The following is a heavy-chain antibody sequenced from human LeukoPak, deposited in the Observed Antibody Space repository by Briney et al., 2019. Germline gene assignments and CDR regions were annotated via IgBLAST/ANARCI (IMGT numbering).Heavy chain of an antibody. J-gene: IGHJ4*02. Sequence: PGGSLRLSCAASGFTFSSYAMSWVRQAPGKGLEWVSAISGSGGSTYYADSVKGRFTISRDNSKNTLYLQMNSLRAEDTAVYYCAASGHYYSLYFDYWGQGTLVTVSS. CDR3: AASGHYYSLYFDY. V-gene: IGHV3-23*01. D-gene: IGHD2-21*01. CDR1: GFTFSSYA. CDR2: ISGSGGST.